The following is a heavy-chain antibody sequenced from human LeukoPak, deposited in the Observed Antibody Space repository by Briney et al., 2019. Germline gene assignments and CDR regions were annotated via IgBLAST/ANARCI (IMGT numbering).Heavy chain of an antibody. CDR2: ISSSSSTI. J-gene: IGHJ5*02. CDR3: ARDSGYYYDSSNWFDP. V-gene: IGHV3-48*01. Sequence: GGSLRLSCAASGFTFSSYSMNWVRQAPGKGREWVSYISSSSSTIYYADSVKGRFTISRDNAKNSLYLQMNSLRAEDTAVYYCARDSGYYYDSSNWFDPWGQGTLVTVSS. D-gene: IGHD3-22*01. CDR1: GFTFSSYS.